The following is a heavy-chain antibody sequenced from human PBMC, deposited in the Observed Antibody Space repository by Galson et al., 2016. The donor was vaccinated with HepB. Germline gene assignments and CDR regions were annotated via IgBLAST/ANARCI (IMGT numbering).Heavy chain of an antibody. CDR2: ISYDGIHK. CDR1: GFTFSSHS. CDR3: ARGIHTNMITFDAFHV. J-gene: IGHJ3*01. D-gene: IGHD3-16*01. V-gene: IGHV3-30*09. Sequence: SLRLSCAASGFTFSSHSMHWVRQAPGKGLEWVAVISYDGIHKFNADSVKGRFAISRDDSKNTLYLQMNSLRRDDTAIYYCARGIHTNMITFDAFHVWGQGTMVTVSS.